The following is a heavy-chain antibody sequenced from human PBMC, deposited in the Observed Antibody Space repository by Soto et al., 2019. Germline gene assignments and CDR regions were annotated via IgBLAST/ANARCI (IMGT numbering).Heavy chain of an antibody. V-gene: IGHV1-3*05. D-gene: IGHD6-19*01. CDR1: GYTFTSYA. CDR2: INAGNGNT. CDR3: ARGSGWYPPFDY. Sequence: QVQLVQSGAEEKKPGASVKVSCKASGYTFTSYAMHWVRQAPGQRLEWMGWINAGNGNTKYSQKFQGRVTITRDTSASTDYMELSSLRSDDTAVYYCARGSGWYPPFDYWGQGTLVTVSS. J-gene: IGHJ4*02.